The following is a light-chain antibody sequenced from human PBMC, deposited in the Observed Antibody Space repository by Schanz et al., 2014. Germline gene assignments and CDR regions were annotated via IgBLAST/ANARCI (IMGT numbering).Light chain of an antibody. CDR3: SSYTSSSTRV. J-gene: IGLJ3*02. Sequence: QSALTQPASVSGSPGQSITISCSGTSSDVGAYNYVSWYQHHPGKAPKLLISDVTDRPSGISNRFSGSKSGNTASLTISGLQAEDEADYYCSSYTSSSTRVFGGGTKLTVL. CDR1: SSDVGAYNY. CDR2: DVT. V-gene: IGLV2-14*03.